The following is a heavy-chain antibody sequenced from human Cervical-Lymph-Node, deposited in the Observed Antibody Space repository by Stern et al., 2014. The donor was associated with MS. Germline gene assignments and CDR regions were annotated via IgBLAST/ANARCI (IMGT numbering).Heavy chain of an antibody. CDR3: AHLSGWPYYLDR. J-gene: IGHJ4*02. CDR2: IYWDDDE. Sequence: QVTLKESGPTLVKPTQTLKLTCTFSGFSLSTSGVGVGRARQPPGKSREGLAVIYWDDDERYSPSLKSRLTITKDTSKNQVVLTLTNVDPVDTATYYCAHLSGWPYYLDRWGQGALVSVSS. D-gene: IGHD6-19*01. V-gene: IGHV2-5*02. CDR1: GFSLSTSGVG.